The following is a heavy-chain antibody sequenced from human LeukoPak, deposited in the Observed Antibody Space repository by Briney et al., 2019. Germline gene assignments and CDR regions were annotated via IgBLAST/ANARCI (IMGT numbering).Heavy chain of an antibody. Sequence: PGGSLRLSCTASGFTFRNYAMSWVRQAPGKGLEWVSVVSGDGGASYDADSVKGRFTISRDNSKNTLYLHMNSLRAEDTAVYYCAKDRDMITNKFGDYWGQGALVTVPS. CDR1: GFTFRNYA. CDR3: AKDRDMITNKFGDY. V-gene: IGHV3-23*01. J-gene: IGHJ4*02. D-gene: IGHD3-16*01. CDR2: VSGDGGAS.